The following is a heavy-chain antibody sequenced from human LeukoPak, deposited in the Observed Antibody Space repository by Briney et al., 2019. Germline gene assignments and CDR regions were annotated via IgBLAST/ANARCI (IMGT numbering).Heavy chain of an antibody. CDR2: IYYSGST. CDR1: GGSISSYY. CDR3: ARGPDYYDSSGYYPPGY. D-gene: IGHD3-22*01. J-gene: IGHJ4*02. Sequence: SETLSLTCTVSGGSISSYYWTRIRQPPGKGLEWIGYIYYSGSTNYNPSLKSRVTISVDTSKNQFSLKLSSVTAADTAVYYCARGPDYYDSSGYYPPGYWGQGTLVTVSS. V-gene: IGHV4-59*01.